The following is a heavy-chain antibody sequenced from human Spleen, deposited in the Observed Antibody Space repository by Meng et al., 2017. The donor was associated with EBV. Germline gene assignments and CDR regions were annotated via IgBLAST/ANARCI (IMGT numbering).Heavy chain of an antibody. Sequence: QQCAPGLVRPPESLSLTCAASHGCVNGGNFYWGWIRQSPGKGLELIGTISHRGSTNYNPSLEGRVTISLDKSKNQFSLNLTSVTAADTAVYFCARERVKSSVTRGPFDWGRGTLVTVSS. D-gene: IGHD3-10*01. V-gene: IGHV4-39*07. CDR1: HGCVNGGNFY. CDR3: ARERVKSSVTRGPFD. J-gene: IGHJ4*02. CDR2: ISHRGST.